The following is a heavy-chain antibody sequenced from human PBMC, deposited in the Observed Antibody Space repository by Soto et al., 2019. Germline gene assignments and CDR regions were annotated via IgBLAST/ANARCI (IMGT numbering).Heavy chain of an antibody. D-gene: IGHD3-3*01. J-gene: IGHJ4*02. CDR2: INRSGRT. Sequence: PSETLSLTCAVYVGSFSCYYWSWIRQPPGKGLEWVGEINRSGRTXXXPSLKSRVXISVETSKNQLXLKLSXVTAADTAVYYCARRAWSNGRAYHWGQGTLVTVSS. CDR1: VGSFSCYY. V-gene: IGHV4-34*01. CDR3: ARRAWSNGRAYH.